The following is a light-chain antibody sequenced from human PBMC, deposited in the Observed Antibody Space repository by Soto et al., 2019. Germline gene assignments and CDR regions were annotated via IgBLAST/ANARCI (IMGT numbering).Light chain of an antibody. CDR3: CSYAGSYTYV. CDR1: SSDVGGYNY. V-gene: IGLV2-11*01. Sequence: QSVLTQPRSVSGSPGQSVTISCTGTSSDVGGYNYVSWYQQHPGKAPKLMLYDVTKRPSGVPDRFSGSKSGNTASLTISGLQGEDEADYSCCSYAGSYTYVFGTGTKLTVL. CDR2: DVT. J-gene: IGLJ1*01.